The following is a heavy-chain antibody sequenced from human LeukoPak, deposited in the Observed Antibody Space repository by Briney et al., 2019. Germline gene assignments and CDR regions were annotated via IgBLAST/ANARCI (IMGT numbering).Heavy chain of an antibody. V-gene: IGHV3-21*01. CDR3: ASESAPDSSGYYYENY. CDR2: ISSSSSYI. Sequence: GGSLRLSCAASGFTFSSYSMNWVRQAPGKGLEWVSSISSSSSYIYYADSVKGRFTISRDNAKNSLYLQMNSLRAEAAAVYYWASESAPDSSGYYYENYWGQGTLVTVSS. J-gene: IGHJ4*02. CDR1: GFTFSSYS. D-gene: IGHD3-22*01.